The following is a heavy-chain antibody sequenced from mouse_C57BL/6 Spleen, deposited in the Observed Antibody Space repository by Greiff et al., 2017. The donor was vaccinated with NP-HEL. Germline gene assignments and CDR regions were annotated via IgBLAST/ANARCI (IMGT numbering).Heavy chain of an antibody. CDR1: GYTFTSYW. D-gene: IGHD2-5*01. CDR2: IDPSDSET. Sequence: QVQLQQPGAELVRPGSSVKLSCKASGYTFTSYWMHWVKLRPIQGLEWIGNIDPSDSETHYNQKFKDKATLTVDKSSSTAYMQLSSLTSEDSAVYYCARGAYYSNWGYFDVWGTGTTVTVSS. J-gene: IGHJ1*03. CDR3: ARGAYYSNWGYFDV. V-gene: IGHV1-52*01.